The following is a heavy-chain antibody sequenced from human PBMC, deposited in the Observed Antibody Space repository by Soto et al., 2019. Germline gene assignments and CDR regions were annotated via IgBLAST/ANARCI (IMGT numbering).Heavy chain of an antibody. CDR3: ARDFGHGYYFDY. Sequence: GGSLRLSCVASGFSFSKYNMNWVRQAPGKGLEWVSYITDSSDTVHYADSVRGRFTISRDNAESSLYLQMNSLRDEDTAVYFCARDFGHGYYFDYWRGGTMVPVYS. CDR1: GFSFSKYN. CDR2: ITDSSDTV. D-gene: IGHD3-3*01. J-gene: IGHJ4*02. V-gene: IGHV3-48*02.